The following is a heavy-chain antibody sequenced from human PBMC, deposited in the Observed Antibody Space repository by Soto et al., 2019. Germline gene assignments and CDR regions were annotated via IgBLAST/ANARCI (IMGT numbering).Heavy chain of an antibody. V-gene: IGHV4-59*01. CDR2: IYYSGST. Sequence: KASETLSLTCTVSGGSISSYYWSWIRQPPGKGLEWIGYIYYSGSTNYNPSLKSRVTISVDTSKNQFSLKLSSVTAADTAVYYCARVREYSYGIFDYWGQGTLVTVSS. D-gene: IGHD5-18*01. CDR1: GGSISSYY. J-gene: IGHJ4*02. CDR3: ARVREYSYGIFDY.